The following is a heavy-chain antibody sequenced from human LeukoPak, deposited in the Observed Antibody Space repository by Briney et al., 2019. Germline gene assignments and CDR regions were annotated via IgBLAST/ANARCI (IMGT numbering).Heavy chain of an antibody. D-gene: IGHD6-19*01. CDR1: GYSFTSYW. V-gene: IGHV5-51*01. CDR3: ARQQWLVQGYYYMDV. Sequence: GESLKISCKGSGYSFTSYWIGWVRQMPGKGLEWMGIIYPGDSDTRYSPSFQGQVTISADKSISAAYLQWSSLKASDTAMYYCARQQWLVQGYYYMDVWGKGTTVTVSS. CDR2: IYPGDSDT. J-gene: IGHJ6*03.